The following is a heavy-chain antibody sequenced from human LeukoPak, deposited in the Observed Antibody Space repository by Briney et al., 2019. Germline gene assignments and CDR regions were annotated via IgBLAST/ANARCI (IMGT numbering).Heavy chain of an antibody. J-gene: IGHJ4*02. CDR2: IYHSGST. D-gene: IGHD5-12*01. V-gene: IGHV4-30-2*01. CDR3: ARAQGTVAIDY. Sequence: SETLSLTCTVSGGSISSGDYYWSWIRQPPGKGLEWIGYIYHSGSTYYNPSLKSRVTISVDRSKNQFSLKLSSVTAADTAVYYCARAQGTVAIDYWGQGTLVTVSS. CDR1: GGSISSGDYY.